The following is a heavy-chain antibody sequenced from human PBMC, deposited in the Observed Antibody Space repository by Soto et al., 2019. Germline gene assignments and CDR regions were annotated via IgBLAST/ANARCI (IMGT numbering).Heavy chain of an antibody. J-gene: IGHJ5*02. CDR2: INAGSGNT. D-gene: IGHD6-13*01. CDR3: ARGLAADAA. CDR1: GYTFTHYA. Sequence: QVQLVQSGAEVKKPGASVKVSCTASGYTFTHYAIHWVRHAPGQRLEWMGFINAGSGNTKYSQTFQGRLTFTKDTSASTAYMDLSSRRSEDTAIYYCARGLAADAAWGQGTRVTVSS. V-gene: IGHV1-3*01.